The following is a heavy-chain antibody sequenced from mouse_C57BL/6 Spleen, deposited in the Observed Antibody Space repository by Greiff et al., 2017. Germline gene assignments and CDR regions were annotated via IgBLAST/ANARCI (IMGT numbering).Heavy chain of an antibody. CDR3: ARDHGSSYSSPYWYFDV. V-gene: IGHV5-16*01. D-gene: IGHD1-1*01. Sequence: EVQLVESEGGLVQPGSSMKLSCTASGFTFSDYYMAWVRQVPEKGLEWVANINYDGISTYYLDSLKCRFIISRDNAKNILYLQMSSLKSEDTATYYCARDHGSSYSSPYWYFDVWGTGTTVTVSS. J-gene: IGHJ1*03. CDR1: GFTFSDYY. CDR2: INYDGIST.